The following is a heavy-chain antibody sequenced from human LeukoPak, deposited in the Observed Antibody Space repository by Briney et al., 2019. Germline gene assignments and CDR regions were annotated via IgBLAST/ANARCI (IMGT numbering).Heavy chain of an antibody. CDR3: ARDVRYASGWSTPES. Sequence: SETLSLTCTVSGGSIINHYWSWIRQPAGKGLEWIGRIYSSGSTNYSPSLKSRVSMSIDTSNNHFSLNLTSVTAADTALYFCARDVRYASGWSTPESWGQGTLVTVSS. CDR2: IYSSGST. D-gene: IGHD6-19*01. CDR1: GGSIINHY. V-gene: IGHV4-4*07. J-gene: IGHJ5*02.